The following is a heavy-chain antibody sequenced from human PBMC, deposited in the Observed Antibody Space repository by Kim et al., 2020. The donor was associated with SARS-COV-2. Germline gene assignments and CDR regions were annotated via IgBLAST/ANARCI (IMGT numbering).Heavy chain of an antibody. Sequence: SETLSLTCTVSGGSISSGGYYWSWIRQHPGKGLEWIGYIYYSGSTYYNPSLKSRVTISVDTSKNQFSLKLSSVTAADTAVYYCARFTSIAVAGPDAFDIWGQGTMVTVSS. J-gene: IGHJ3*02. V-gene: IGHV4-31*03. CDR2: IYYSGST. CDR3: ARFTSIAVAGPDAFDI. D-gene: IGHD6-19*01. CDR1: GGSISSGGYY.